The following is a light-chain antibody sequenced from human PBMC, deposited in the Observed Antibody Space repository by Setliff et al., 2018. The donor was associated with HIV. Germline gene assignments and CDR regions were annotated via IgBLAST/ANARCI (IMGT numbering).Light chain of an antibody. CDR3: QSYDSRLRGI. Sequence: QSVLTQPPSVSGAPGQSVTISCTGNSSNIGGGYDVHWYQQFPRTAPKLIIFGNSNRPSGVPDRFSGSKSGTSASLANTGLQAEDEADYYCQSYDSRLRGIFGGGTKVTV. CDR1: SSNIGGGYD. J-gene: IGLJ2*01. CDR2: GNS. V-gene: IGLV1-40*01.